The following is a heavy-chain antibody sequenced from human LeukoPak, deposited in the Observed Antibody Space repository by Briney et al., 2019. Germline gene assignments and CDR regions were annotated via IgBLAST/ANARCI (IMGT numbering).Heavy chain of an antibody. CDR1: GFTFSSYA. J-gene: IGHJ4*02. V-gene: IGHV3-23*01. Sequence: GGSLRLSCEASGFTFSSYAMNWVRQAPGKGLEWVSSITGSGSDTYFVDSVKGRFTISRDNSKNTLYLQLNSLRAEDTAVYYCAKGTEGYCSGTICYPFDYWGRGTLVTVSS. D-gene: IGHD2-15*01. CDR2: ITGSGSDT. CDR3: AKGTEGYCSGTICYPFDY.